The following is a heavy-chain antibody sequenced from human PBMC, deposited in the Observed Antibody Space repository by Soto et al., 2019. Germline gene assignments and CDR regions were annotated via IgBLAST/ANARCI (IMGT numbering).Heavy chain of an antibody. CDR3: ATMTSRADYDFWSGPRRAPAFDI. V-gene: IGHV1-24*01. J-gene: IGHJ3*02. CDR2: FDPEDGET. D-gene: IGHD3-3*01. CDR1: GYTLTELS. Sequence: ASVKVSCKVSGYTLTELSMHWVRQAPGKGLEWMGGFDPEDGETIYAQKFQGRVTMTEDTSTDTAYMELSSLRSEDTAVYYCATMTSRADYDFWSGPRRAPAFDIWGQGTMVT.